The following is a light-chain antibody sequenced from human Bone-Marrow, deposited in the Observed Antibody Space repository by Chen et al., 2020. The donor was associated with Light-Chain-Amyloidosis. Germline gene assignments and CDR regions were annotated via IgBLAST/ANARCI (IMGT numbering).Light chain of an antibody. J-gene: IGLJ1*01. CDR3: AAWDDSLSVYYV. V-gene: IGLV1-47*01. CDR2: RNN. CDR1: SSYIGSNY. Sequence: QSLLTHPPSASGTPGQMVTISCSGSSSYIGSNYVYLYQQLPGTATKLLIYRNNQRPSGVPDRFSGSKSGTSASLAISGLRSEDEADYYCAAWDDSLSVYYVFGTGTKVTVL.